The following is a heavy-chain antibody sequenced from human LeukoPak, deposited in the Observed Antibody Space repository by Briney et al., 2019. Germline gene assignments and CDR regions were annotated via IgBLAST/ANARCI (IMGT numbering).Heavy chain of an antibody. D-gene: IGHD2-2*01. V-gene: IGHV3-21*01. Sequence: GGSLRLSCAASGFTFSSYSMNWVRQPPGKGLEWVSSISSSSSYIYYADSVKGRFTISRDNAKNSLYLQMNSLRAEDTAVYYCARSCSSTSCLDYWGQGTLVTVSS. CDR1: GFTFSSYS. CDR2: ISSSSSYI. CDR3: ARSCSSTSCLDY. J-gene: IGHJ4*02.